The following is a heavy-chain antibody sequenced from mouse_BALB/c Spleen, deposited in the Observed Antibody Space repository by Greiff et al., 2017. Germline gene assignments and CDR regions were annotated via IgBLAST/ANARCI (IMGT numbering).Heavy chain of an antibody. J-gene: IGHJ4*01. Sequence: QVQLQQSGAELVRPGASVKISCKASGYTFTNYWLGWVKQRPGHGLEWIGDIYPGGGYTNYNEKFKGKATLTADTSSSTAYMQLSSLTSEDSAVYFCARNFYAMDYWGQGTSVTVSS. CDR3: ARNFYAMDY. V-gene: IGHV1-63*02. CDR2: IYPGGGYT. CDR1: GYTFTNYW.